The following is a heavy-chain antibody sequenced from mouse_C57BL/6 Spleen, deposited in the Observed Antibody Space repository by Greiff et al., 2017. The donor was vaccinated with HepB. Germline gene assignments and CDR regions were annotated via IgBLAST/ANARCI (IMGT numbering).Heavy chain of an antibody. D-gene: IGHD1-1*01. CDR3: ARNYYGSSPGYFDY. Sequence: VQLQQPGAELVRPGTSVKLSCKASGYTFTSYWMHWVKQRPGQGLEWIGVIDPSDSYTNYNQKFKGKATLTVDTSSSTAYMQLSSLTSEDSAVYYCARNYYGSSPGYFDYWGQGTTLTVSS. CDR2: IDPSDSYT. CDR1: GYTFTSYW. V-gene: IGHV1-59*01. J-gene: IGHJ2*01.